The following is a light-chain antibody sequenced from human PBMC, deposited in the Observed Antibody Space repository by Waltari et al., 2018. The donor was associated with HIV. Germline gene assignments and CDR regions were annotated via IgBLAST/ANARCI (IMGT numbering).Light chain of an antibody. CDR2: EAS. Sequence: AIQLTQSPSSLSASVGDRVTITCRTSQGITNAMAWYQQRPGKPPKRLIYEASKLDSGFPSRFSGSGSGTDFTLTISSLQPEDFATYYCQQFQTFPLTFGGGTNIEIK. CDR3: QQFQTFPLT. J-gene: IGKJ4*01. CDR1: QGITNA. V-gene: IGKV1-13*02.